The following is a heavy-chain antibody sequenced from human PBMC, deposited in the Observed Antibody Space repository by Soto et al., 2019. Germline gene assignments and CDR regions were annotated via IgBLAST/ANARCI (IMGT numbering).Heavy chain of an antibody. Sequence: GGSLRLSCAASGFTFSSYAMSWVRQAPGKGLEWVSAISGSGGSTYYADSVKGRFTISRDNSKNTLYLQMNSLRAEDTAVYYCAKDQSFGGVIVRHDAFDIWGQGTMVTVSS. J-gene: IGHJ3*02. CDR1: GFTFSSYA. V-gene: IGHV3-23*01. CDR2: ISGSGGST. D-gene: IGHD3-16*02. CDR3: AKDQSFGGVIVRHDAFDI.